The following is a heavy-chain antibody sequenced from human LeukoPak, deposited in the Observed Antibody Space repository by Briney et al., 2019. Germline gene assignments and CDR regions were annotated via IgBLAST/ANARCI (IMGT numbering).Heavy chain of an antibody. CDR1: GFSLSTSGMC. CDR3: ARSSTYYDSSGYYSAFDY. D-gene: IGHD3-22*01. V-gene: IGHV2-70*01. J-gene: IGHJ4*02. Sequence: ESGPTLVNPTQTLTLTCTFSGFSLSTSGMCVSWIRQPPGKALGWLALIDWDDDKYYSTSLKTKLTISKDTSKNQVVLTMTNMDPVDTATYYCARSSTYYDSSGYYSAFDYWGQGTLVTVSS. CDR2: IDWDDDK.